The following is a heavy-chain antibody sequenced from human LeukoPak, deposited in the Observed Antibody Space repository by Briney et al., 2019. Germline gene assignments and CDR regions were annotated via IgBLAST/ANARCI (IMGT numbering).Heavy chain of an antibody. Sequence: AETLPLTCTVSGGYISSYYWSWIRQPPGKGLEWIGYIYYSGSTNYQPSLKSRVTISVDTSKDQSSLKLSSVTAADTAVYYCARHTWDSYNDLCDYWGQGTLVTVSS. V-gene: IGHV4-59*08. CDR3: ARHTWDSYNDLCDY. CDR1: GGYISSYY. D-gene: IGHD5-24*01. J-gene: IGHJ4*02. CDR2: IYYSGST.